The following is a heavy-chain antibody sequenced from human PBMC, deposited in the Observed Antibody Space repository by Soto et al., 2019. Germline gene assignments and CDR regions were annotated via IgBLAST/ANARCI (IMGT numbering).Heavy chain of an antibody. CDR3: ARQDRDGHNLGYGMDD. CDR1: RYSFTTVS. D-gene: IGHD7-27*01. V-gene: IGHV5-51*01. J-gene: IGHJ6*02. Sequence: PGESLKITCKLKRYSFTTVSIVWVRQMPGKGLDRIGITYPGDSDTRYSPSFERQVTIAADKSIRTAYLQWSSLKASDTAMYDCARQDRDGHNLGYGMDDWGQGTTVTV. CDR2: TYPGDSDT.